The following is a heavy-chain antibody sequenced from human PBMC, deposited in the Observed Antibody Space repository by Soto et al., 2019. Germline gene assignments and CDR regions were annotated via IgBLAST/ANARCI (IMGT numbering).Heavy chain of an antibody. CDR2: ISSSSSYI. V-gene: IGHV3-21*01. Sequence: GGSLRLSCAASGFTFSSYSMNWVRQAPGKGLEWVSSISSSSSYIYYAESVKGRFTISIDNAKNSLYLQMYSLRAEDTAVYYCASDGQQLAPSGAFDIWGQGTMVTVSS. CDR1: GFTFSSYS. J-gene: IGHJ3*02. D-gene: IGHD6-13*01. CDR3: ASDGQQLAPSGAFDI.